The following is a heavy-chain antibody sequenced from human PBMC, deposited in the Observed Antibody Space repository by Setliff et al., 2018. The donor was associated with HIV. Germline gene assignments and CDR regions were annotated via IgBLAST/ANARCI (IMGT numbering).Heavy chain of an antibody. CDR3: ARKGSSSRSQEYYYDF. V-gene: IGHV3-30*04. D-gene: IGHD6-13*01. Sequence: GSLRLSCAASGFTFSSYAMHWVRQAPGKGLEWVAVISYDGSNKYYADSVKGRFTISRDNSKNSVTALDTAVYYCARKGSSSRSQEYYYDFWGQGTLVTVSS. J-gene: IGHJ4*02. CDR2: ISYDGSNK. CDR1: GFTFSSYA.